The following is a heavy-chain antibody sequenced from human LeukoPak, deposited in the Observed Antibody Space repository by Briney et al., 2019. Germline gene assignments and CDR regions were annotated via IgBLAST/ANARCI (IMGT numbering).Heavy chain of an antibody. CDR2: IYYSGST. V-gene: IGHV4-59*08. D-gene: IGHD3-22*01. Sequence: PSETLSLTCTVSGGSISSYYWSWIRQPPGKGLEWIGYIYYSGSTNYNPSLKSRVTMSVDTSKNQFSLKLSSVTAADTAVYYCARRKDYYDSSGYYAFDIWGQGTMVTVSS. CDR3: ARRKDYYDSSGYYAFDI. J-gene: IGHJ3*02. CDR1: GGSISSYY.